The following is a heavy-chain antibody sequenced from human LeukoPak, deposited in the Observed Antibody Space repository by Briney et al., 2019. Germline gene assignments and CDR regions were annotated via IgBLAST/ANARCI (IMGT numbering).Heavy chain of an antibody. Sequence: GGSLRLSCAASGFTFSSYSMNWVRQAPGKGLEWVSSISSSSSYIYYADSVKGRFTISRGNAKNSLYLQMNSLRAEDTAVYYCARDRGGMVRGVITYYYYYGMDVWGKGTTVTVSS. V-gene: IGHV3-21*01. J-gene: IGHJ6*04. CDR2: ISSSSSYI. D-gene: IGHD3-10*01. CDR3: ARDRGGMVRGVITYYYYYGMDV. CDR1: GFTFSSYS.